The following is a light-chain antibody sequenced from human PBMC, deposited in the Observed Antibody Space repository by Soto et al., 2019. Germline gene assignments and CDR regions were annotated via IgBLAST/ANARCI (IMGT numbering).Light chain of an antibody. CDR2: EVS. Sequence: QSALTQPPSVSGSPGQSVTISCTGTSSDVGSYNCVSWYQQPPGTAPKLMMYEVSNRPSGVPDRFSGSKSGNTASLTISGLQAEDEADYYCSSYTSSSTFVVFGGGTKLTVL. CDR1: SSDVGSYNC. CDR3: SSYTSSSTFVV. V-gene: IGLV2-18*02. J-gene: IGLJ2*01.